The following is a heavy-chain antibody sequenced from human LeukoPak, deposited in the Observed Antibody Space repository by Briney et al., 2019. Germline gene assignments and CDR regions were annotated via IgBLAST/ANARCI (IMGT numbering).Heavy chain of an antibody. D-gene: IGHD3-22*01. CDR2: IKSKTDGGTT. CDR3: AKGDHYYDSSGYLNWFDP. V-gene: IGHV3-15*01. J-gene: IGHJ5*02. CDR1: GFTFSNAW. Sequence: GGSLRLSCAASGFTFSNAWMSWVRQAPGKGLEWVGRIKSKTDGGTTDYAAPVKGRFTISRDDSKNTLYLQMNSLRAEDTAVYYCAKGDHYYDSSGYLNWFDPWGQGTLVTVSP.